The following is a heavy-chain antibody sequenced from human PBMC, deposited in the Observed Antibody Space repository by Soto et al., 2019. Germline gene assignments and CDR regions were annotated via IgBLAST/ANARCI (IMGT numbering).Heavy chain of an antibody. CDR3: AKYGSRSSPHYLDY. CDR2: IFGGGGGS. V-gene: IGHV3-23*01. CDR1: GFTFSNYA. J-gene: IGHJ4*02. Sequence: EVQLLESGGGLVQPGGSLRLSCAVSGFTFSNYAVGWVRQAPGMGLEWVSSIFGGGGGSYYTDSVKGRFTISSDSSGNTVFLQMNSLRAEDTALYYCAKYGSRSSPHYLDYWGQGTLVTVSS. D-gene: IGHD6-13*01.